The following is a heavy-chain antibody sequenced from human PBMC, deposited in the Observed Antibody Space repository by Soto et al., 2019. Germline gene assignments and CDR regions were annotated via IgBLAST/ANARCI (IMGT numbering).Heavy chain of an antibody. D-gene: IGHD1-1*01. V-gene: IGHV3-30-3*01. CDR1: GFTFSSYA. CDR3: ARDRLRCSWNDFPYYYYGMDV. CDR2: ISYDGSNK. Sequence: QVQLVESGGGVVQPGRSLRLSCAASGFTFSSYAMHWVRQAPGKGLEWVAVISYDGSNKYYADSVKGRFTISRDNSKNKRYLQRNSLRAEDTAVYYCARDRLRCSWNDFPYYYYGMDVWGQGTAVTVSS. J-gene: IGHJ6*02.